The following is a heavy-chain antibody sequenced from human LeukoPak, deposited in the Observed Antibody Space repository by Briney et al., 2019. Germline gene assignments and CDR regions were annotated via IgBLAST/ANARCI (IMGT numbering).Heavy chain of an antibody. V-gene: IGHV1-69*13. CDR3: ARDPGLYQLLLWFDP. CDR2: IIPIFGTA. Sequence: SVKVSCKASGGTFSSYAISWVRQAPGQGLEWMGGIIPIFGTANYAQKFQGRVTITADESTSTAYMELSSLRSEDTAVYYCARDPGLYQLLLWFDPWGQGTLVTVSS. CDR1: GGTFSSYA. J-gene: IGHJ5*02. D-gene: IGHD2-2*01.